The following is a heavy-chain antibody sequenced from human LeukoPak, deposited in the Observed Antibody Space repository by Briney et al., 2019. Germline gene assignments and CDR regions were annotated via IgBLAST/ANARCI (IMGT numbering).Heavy chain of an antibody. Sequence: PGGSLRLSCAASGFTFSSYGMHWVRQAPGKGLEWVAFIRYDGSNKYYADSVKGRFTISRDNAKNTLYLQVNSLRAEDTAVYYCARGGKIALAGTRSSQYFQHWARAPWSPSPQ. V-gene: IGHV3-30*02. CDR3: ARGGKIALAGTRSSQYFQH. CDR1: GFTFSSYG. D-gene: IGHD6-19*01. CDR2: IRYDGSNK. J-gene: IGHJ1*01.